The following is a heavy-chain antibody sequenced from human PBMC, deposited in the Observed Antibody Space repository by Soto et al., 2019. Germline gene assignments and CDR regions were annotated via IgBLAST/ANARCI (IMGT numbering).Heavy chain of an antibody. D-gene: IGHD6-13*01. Sequence: RSSTGQGLEWMGWISAYNGNTNYAQKLQGRVTMTTDTSTSTAYMELRSLRSEETAVYYCARGYGIAAAWTRDYYHGMDVCGQGITVSVYS. J-gene: IGHJ6*01. V-gene: IGHV1-18*01. CDR3: ARGYGIAAAWTRDYYHGMDV. CDR2: ISAYNGNT.